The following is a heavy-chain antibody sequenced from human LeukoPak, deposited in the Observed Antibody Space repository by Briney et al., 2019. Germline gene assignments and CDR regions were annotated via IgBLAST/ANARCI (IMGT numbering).Heavy chain of an antibody. D-gene: IGHD2-15*01. Sequence: GGSLRLSCAASGFTVSSNYMSWVRQAPGKGLDWVSVIYSGGSTYYADSVKGRFTISSDNSKNTLYLQMNSLRAEDTAVYYWARGGVVVAAFEYFQHWGQGTLVTVSS. J-gene: IGHJ1*01. CDR1: GFTVSSNY. CDR3: ARGGVVVAAFEYFQH. CDR2: IYSGGST. V-gene: IGHV3-53*01.